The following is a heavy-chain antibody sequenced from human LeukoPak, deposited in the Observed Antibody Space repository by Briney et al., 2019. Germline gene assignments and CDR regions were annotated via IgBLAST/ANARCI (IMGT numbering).Heavy chain of an antibody. CDR3: ARRGQWLVRAYFDY. CDR2: IYHSGST. Sequence: SETLSLTCTVSGSSISSGYYWGWIRQPPGKGLEWIGNIYHSGSTDCNPSLKSRVTISVDTSKNQFSLKLSSVTAEDTAVYNCARRGQWLVRAYFDYWGRGTLVTVSS. J-gene: IGHJ4*02. CDR1: GSSISSGYY. D-gene: IGHD6-19*01. V-gene: IGHV4-38-2*02.